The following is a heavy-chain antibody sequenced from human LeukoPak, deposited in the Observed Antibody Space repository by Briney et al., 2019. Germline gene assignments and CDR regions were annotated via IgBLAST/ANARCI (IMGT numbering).Heavy chain of an antibody. V-gene: IGHV3-21*01. J-gene: IGHJ5*02. D-gene: IGHD1-1*01. CDR1: GFTSTSYP. CDR2: ISTTSSDL. CDR3: ARGWNWNDNWFDP. Sequence: GGSLRLSCAASGFTSTSYPMNWVRQAPGKGLEGVSSISTTSSDLYHADSLKGRFTISRDNAKNSLYLQINSLRAEDTAVYYCARGWNWNDNWFDPWGQGTLVTVSS.